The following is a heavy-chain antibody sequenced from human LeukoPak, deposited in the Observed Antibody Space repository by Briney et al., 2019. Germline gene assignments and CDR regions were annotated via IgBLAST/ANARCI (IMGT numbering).Heavy chain of an antibody. Sequence: TLSLTCAVSDDSISYESYYWNWIRQAPGKGPEWIGNIYRGRTRLNPSLTSRVAISVDMSKSQVSLSLTPVTAADTAIYYCAGEGEFGDSYSWGQGALVIVSA. J-gene: IGHJ5*02. CDR2: IYRGRT. V-gene: IGHV4-30-2*01. CDR1: DDSISYESYY. CDR3: AGEGEFGDSYS. D-gene: IGHD2-21*01.